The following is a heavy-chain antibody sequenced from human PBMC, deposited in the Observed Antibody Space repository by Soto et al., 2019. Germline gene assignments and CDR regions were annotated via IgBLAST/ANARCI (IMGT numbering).Heavy chain of an antibody. CDR2: TYYRSKWYN. V-gene: IGHV6-1*01. Sequence: SQTLSLTCAISGDSVSSNSAAWNWIRQSPSRGLEWLGRTYYRSKWYNDYAVSVKSRITINPDTSKNQFSLQLNSVTPEDTAVYYCARDGTYKDSSGRYTAAYYYYGMDVWGQGTTVTVSS. D-gene: IGHD6-19*01. CDR3: ARDGTYKDSSGRYTAAYYYYGMDV. CDR1: GDSVSSNSAA. J-gene: IGHJ6*02.